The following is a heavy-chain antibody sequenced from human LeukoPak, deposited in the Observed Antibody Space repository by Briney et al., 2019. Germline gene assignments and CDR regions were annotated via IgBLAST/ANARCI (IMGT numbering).Heavy chain of an antibody. CDR3: ATAGEYRFDH. D-gene: IGHD3-10*01. CDR1: GFTFSSYW. CDR2: MNPDGSTI. V-gene: IGHV3-74*01. Sequence: PGGPLRLSCAASGFTFSSYWMQWVRQAPVKGLVWVSRMNPDGSTINYADSVKGRFSISRDNAKSTLYLQMNNLVLEDTAVYYCATAGEYRFDHWGQGTLVSVSS. J-gene: IGHJ5*02.